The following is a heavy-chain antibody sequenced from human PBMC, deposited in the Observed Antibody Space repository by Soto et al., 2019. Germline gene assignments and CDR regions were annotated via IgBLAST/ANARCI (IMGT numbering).Heavy chain of an antibody. D-gene: IGHD3-22*01. V-gene: IGHV3-64D*06. J-gene: IGHJ4*02. CDR1: GFTFSSYA. CDR3: VKGEYYYDSSGYYPFDY. CDR2: ISTNGGST. Sequence: GGCLRLCCSASGFTFSSYAMHWVRQAPGKGLDYVSSISTNGGSTHYADSVKGRFTISRDNSKNTQYLQMSSLRADDTAVYYCVKGEYYYDSSGYYPFDYWGQGTLVTVS.